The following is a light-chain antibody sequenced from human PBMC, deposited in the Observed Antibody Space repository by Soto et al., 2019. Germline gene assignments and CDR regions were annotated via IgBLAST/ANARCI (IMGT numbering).Light chain of an antibody. J-gene: IGKJ1*01. CDR2: AAS. Sequence: DIQMTQSTYSLSASVGDRVTITCRASQSSSSYLNWYQHKPGKAPKLLIYAASSLQSGVPSRFSGSGSGTDFILTISSLQPEDFATYYCQQSYSSPPTFGQGTKVDI. CDR1: QSSSSY. V-gene: IGKV1-39*01. CDR3: QQSYSSPPT.